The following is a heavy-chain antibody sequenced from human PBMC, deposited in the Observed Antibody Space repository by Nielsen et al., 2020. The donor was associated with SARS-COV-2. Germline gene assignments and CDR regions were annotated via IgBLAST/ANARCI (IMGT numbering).Heavy chain of an antibody. V-gene: IGHV3-53*05. Sequence: GGSLRLSCAASGFTVSSNYMSWVRQAPGKGLEWVSVIYSGGSTYYADSVKGRFTISRDNAKNSLYLQMNSLRAEDTALYYCAKDKGVVGATIDYWGQGTLVTVSS. D-gene: IGHD1-26*01. CDR2: IYSGGST. CDR1: GFTVSSNY. CDR3: AKDKGVVGATIDY. J-gene: IGHJ4*02.